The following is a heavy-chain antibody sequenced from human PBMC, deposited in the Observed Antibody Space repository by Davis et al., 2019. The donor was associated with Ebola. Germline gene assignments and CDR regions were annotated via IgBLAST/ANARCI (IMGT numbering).Heavy chain of an antibody. V-gene: IGHV3-23*01. CDR3: AKGKRGYDFLRSLDY. J-gene: IGHJ4*02. Sequence: GESLKISCAASGFTFSSYAMSWVRQAPGKGLEWVSAISGSGGSTYYADSVKGRFTISRDNSKNTLYLQMNSLRGEDTAVYYCAKGKRGYDFLRSLDYWGQGTLVTVSS. CDR2: ISGSGGST. CDR1: GFTFSSYA. D-gene: IGHD3-3*01.